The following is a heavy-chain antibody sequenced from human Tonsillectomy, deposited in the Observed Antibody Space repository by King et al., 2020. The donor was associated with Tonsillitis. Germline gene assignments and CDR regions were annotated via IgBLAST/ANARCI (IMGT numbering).Heavy chain of an antibody. V-gene: IGHV3-73*01. D-gene: IGHD1-14*01. CDR3: TRGAAPEEGDEGDY. Sequence: VQLVPSVGCLVPPGGSLHLSCSASWFLFSGSALHLVRQTSGNWLEWVGRIRSKPNRYATAYAASVTGRFPLSRDDSKDPAYLQMNSLHPEETAGDEGTRGAAPEEGDEGDYGGKGTRGT. J-gene: IGHJ4*02. CDR2: IRSKPNRYAT. CDR1: WFLFSGSA.